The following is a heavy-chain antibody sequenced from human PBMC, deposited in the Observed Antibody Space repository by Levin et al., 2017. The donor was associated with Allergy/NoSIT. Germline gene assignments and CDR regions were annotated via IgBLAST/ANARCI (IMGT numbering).Heavy chain of an antibody. CDR2: INHRGYT. J-gene: IGHJ3*02. V-gene: IGHV4-34*01. D-gene: IGHD4-17*01. CDR1: GGSFGGYY. CDR3: AVFSLRYGTFDI. Sequence: KVSETLSLTCAVYGGSFGGYYWSWLRQPQGKGLEWFGEINHRGYTPYNRPLKGRATIPVDTSRNQFSVKLNSVTAADTAVYYCAVFSLRYGTFDIWGQGTMVTVSS.